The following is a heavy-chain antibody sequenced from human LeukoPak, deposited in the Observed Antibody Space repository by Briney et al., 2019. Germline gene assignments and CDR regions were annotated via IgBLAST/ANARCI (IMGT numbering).Heavy chain of an antibody. Sequence: GGSLRLSCAASGFAFSSFAMGWVRQSPGKGLEWLPTINGGGNTTFYADSVQGRFTISRDNSKNTLYLHMDSLRPDDTAIYYCTKELHVAVAVADYYYFYMDVWGRGTAVTVSS. CDR3: TKELHVAVAVADYYYFYMDV. V-gene: IGHV3-23*01. D-gene: IGHD6-19*01. J-gene: IGHJ6*03. CDR1: GFAFSSFA. CDR2: INGGGNTT.